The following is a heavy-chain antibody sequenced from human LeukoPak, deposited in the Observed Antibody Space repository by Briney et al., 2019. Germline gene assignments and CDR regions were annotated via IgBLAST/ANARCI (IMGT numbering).Heavy chain of an antibody. V-gene: IGHV4-38-2*02. J-gene: IGHJ2*01. CDR3: ARGGSGYYWYFDL. D-gene: IGHD6-19*01. CDR1: GYSISSGYY. CDR2: IYHSGST. Sequence: PSETLSLTCTVSGYSISSGYYWGWIRQPPGRGLEWIGNIYHSGSTYYNPSLSSRVTISVDTSKNQFSLKLSSVTAADTAVYYCARGGSGYYWYFDLWGRGTLVTVSS.